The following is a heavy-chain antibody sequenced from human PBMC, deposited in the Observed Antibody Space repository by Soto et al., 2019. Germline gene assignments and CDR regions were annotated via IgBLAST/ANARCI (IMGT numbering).Heavy chain of an antibody. CDR2: IIPIIGII. CDR3: AGDPDSHYNDSHATSYP. CDR1: GGTFSTYT. D-gene: IGHD3-22*01. V-gene: IGHV1-69*08. Sequence: QVQLVQSGAEVKKPGSSVKVSCKASGGTFSTYTITWVRQAPGQGLEWMGRIIPIIGIINYAQKFQGRVTITADKVTGTAYMELPRLRSDDTAVYYCAGDPDSHYNDSHATSYPWGQGTLVTVSS. J-gene: IGHJ5*02.